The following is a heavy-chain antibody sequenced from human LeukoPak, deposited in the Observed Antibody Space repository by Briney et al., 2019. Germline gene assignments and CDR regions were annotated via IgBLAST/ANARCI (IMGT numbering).Heavy chain of an antibody. V-gene: IGHV3-9*01. CDR3: AKDTYYDFWSGLGSYGMDV. CDR1: GFTFDDYA. D-gene: IGHD3-3*01. CDR2: ISWNSGSI. J-gene: IGHJ6*02. Sequence: GGSLRLSCAASGFTFDDYAMHWVRQAPGKGLEWVSGISWNSGSIGYADSVKGRFTIPRDNAKNSLYLQMNSLRAEDTALYYCAKDTYYDFWSGLGSYGMDVWGQGTTVTVSS.